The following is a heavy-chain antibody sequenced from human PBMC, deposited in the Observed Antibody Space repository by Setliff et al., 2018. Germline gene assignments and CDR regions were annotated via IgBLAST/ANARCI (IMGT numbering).Heavy chain of an antibody. Sequence: PSETLSLTCAVYGASFSGTSCSWIRQSPGKGLEWIGEINHTGSPNWIGEINHSRSPNYKPSLKRRVTMSVATSKTQFSLKLNSVTAADTAVYYCRLWSHNYRNDYWGQGTVVTVSS. V-gene: IGHV4-34*01. CDR1: GASFSGTS. CDR2: INHSRSP. D-gene: IGHD3-16*01. J-gene: IGHJ4*02. CDR3: RLWSHNYRNDY.